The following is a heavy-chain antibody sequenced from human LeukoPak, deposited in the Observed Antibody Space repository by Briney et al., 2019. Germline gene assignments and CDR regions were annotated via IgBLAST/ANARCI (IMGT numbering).Heavy chain of an antibody. J-gene: IGHJ4*02. Sequence: PGGSLRLSCAASGFTFSSYSMNWVRQAPGKGLEWVSYISSSSSTIYYADSVKGRFTISRDNAKNSLYLQMNSLRAEDTAVYYCARGLTKRSAGFDYWGQGTLVTVSS. CDR3: ARGLTKRSAGFDY. CDR1: GFTFSSYS. V-gene: IGHV3-48*01. D-gene: IGHD4-11*01. CDR2: ISSSSSTI.